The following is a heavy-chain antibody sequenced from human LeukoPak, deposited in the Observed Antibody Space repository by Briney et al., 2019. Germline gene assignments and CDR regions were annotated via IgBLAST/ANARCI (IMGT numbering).Heavy chain of an antibody. CDR3: ARRIAAAAAPYYFDY. J-gene: IGHJ4*02. CDR1: GFTFSSYA. V-gene: IGHV3-74*01. Sequence: PGGSLRLSCAASGFTFSSYAMSWVRQAPGKGLEWVSRINSDGSSTSYADSVKGRFTISRDNAKNTLYLQMNSLRAEDTAVYYSARRIAAAAAPYYFDYWGQGTLVTVSS. D-gene: IGHD6-13*01. CDR2: INSDGSST.